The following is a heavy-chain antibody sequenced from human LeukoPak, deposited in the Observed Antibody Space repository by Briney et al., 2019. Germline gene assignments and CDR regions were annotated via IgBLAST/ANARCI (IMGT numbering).Heavy chain of an antibody. D-gene: IGHD5-12*01. CDR3: ARVRYASLDY. J-gene: IGHJ4*02. V-gene: IGHV4-39*07. CDR2: IYYSGST. Sequence: SETLSLTCTVSGGSISSSIDYWGWIRQPPGKGLEWIGSIYYSGSTYYNPSLKSRVTISVDTSKNQFSLKLSSVTAADTAVYYCARVRYASLDYWGQGTLVTVSS. CDR1: GGSISSSIDY.